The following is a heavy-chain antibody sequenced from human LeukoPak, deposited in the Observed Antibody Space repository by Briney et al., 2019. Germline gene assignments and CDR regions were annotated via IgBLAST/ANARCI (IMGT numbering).Heavy chain of an antibody. CDR2: ISSSGSTI. D-gene: IGHD2-21*01. V-gene: IGHV3-48*03. J-gene: IGHJ3*02. CDR1: GFTFSSYA. Sequence: QPGGSLRLSCAASGFTFSSYAMNWVRQAPGKGLEWVSYISSSGSTIYYADSVKGRFTISRDNAKNSLYLQMNSLRAEDMAVYYCASSTIPSGGRDAFDIWGQGTMVTVSS. CDR3: ASSTIPSGGRDAFDI.